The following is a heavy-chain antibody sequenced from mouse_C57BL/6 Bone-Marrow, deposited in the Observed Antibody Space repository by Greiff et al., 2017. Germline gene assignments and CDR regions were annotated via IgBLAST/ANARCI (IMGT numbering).Heavy chain of an antibody. CDR2: IRLKSDNYAT. Sequence: EVHLVESGGGLVQPGGSMKLSCVASGFTFSNYWMNWVRQSPEKGLEWVAQIRLKSDNYATHYAESVKGRFTISRDDSKSSVYLQMNNLRAEDTGIYYCAIYYYFDYWGQGTTLTVSS. J-gene: IGHJ2*01. D-gene: IGHD2-1*01. V-gene: IGHV6-3*01. CDR3: AIYYYFDY. CDR1: GFTFSNYW.